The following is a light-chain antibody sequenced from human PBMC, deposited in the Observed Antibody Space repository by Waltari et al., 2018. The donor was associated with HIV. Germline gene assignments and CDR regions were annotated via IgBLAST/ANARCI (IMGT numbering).Light chain of an antibody. V-gene: IGLV2-11*01. J-gene: IGLJ1*01. CDR3: CSYAGTYTYV. CDR2: DVS. CDR1: SSDVGDYNS. Sequence: QSALTQPRSVSGSPGQSVTISCTGTSSDVGDYNSVSWYQQHPGKAPKLMIYDVSKWPSGVPDRFSGSKSGNTASLTISGIQAEDEADYYCCSYAGTYTYVFGTGTKVNVL.